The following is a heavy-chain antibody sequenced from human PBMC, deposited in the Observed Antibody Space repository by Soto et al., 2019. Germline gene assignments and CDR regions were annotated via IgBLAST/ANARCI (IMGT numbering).Heavy chain of an antibody. D-gene: IGHD6-19*01. J-gene: IGHJ4*02. CDR2: IWYDGSNK. CDR1: GFTFSSYG. Sequence: QVQLVESGGGVVQPGRSLRLSCAASGFTFSSYGMHWVRQAPGKGLEWVAVIWYDGSNKYYADSVKGRFTISRDNSKNTLYLQMNSLRAEDTAVYYCARDSEWLGLFDYWGQGTLVTVSS. CDR3: ARDSEWLGLFDY. V-gene: IGHV3-33*01.